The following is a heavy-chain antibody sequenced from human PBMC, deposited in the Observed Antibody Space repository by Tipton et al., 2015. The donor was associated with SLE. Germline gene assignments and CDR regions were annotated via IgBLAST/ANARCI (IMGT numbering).Heavy chain of an antibody. V-gene: IGHV4-59*01. CDR2: IYYSGST. J-gene: IGHJ4*02. CDR1: SASISSYF. D-gene: IGHD3/OR15-3a*01. Sequence: LRLSCTVSSASISSYFWSWIRQPPGKRLESIGYIYYSGSTNYHPSLRGRGTISVDTSKNQFSLKLNSVTAADTAVYYCARRDCWTGYFDYWGQGTLVTVSS. CDR3: ARRDCWTGYFDY.